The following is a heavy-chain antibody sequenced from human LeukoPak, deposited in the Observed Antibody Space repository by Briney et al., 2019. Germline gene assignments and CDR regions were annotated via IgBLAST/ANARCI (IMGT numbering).Heavy chain of an antibody. CDR2: ISYDGSNK. V-gene: IGHV3-30*04. J-gene: IGHJ4*02. CDR1: GFTFNNYA. D-gene: IGHD4-23*01. CDR3: ARGAHKRDDYGGFFDY. Sequence: GGSLRLSCAASGFTFNNYAMHWVRQAPGKGLEWGAVISYDGSNKNYADSVKGRFTISRDNSKNMLYLQMNSLRAEDTAVYYCARGAHKRDDYGGFFDYWGQKTLVTVSS.